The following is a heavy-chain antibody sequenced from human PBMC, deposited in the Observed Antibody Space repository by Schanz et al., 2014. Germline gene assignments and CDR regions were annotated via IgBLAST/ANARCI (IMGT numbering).Heavy chain of an antibody. V-gene: IGHV3-23*01. Sequence: EVQLLESGGGLVQPGGSLRLSCAASGFTFSSYAMSWVRQAPGKGLEWVSGISGSGGSTYYADSVKGRFTISRDNSKNTRYLQMNSLRAEDTAVYYCARANYRRKINFDYWGRGTLVTVSS. J-gene: IGHJ4*02. CDR3: ARANYRRKINFDY. D-gene: IGHD3-10*01. CDR2: ISGSGGST. CDR1: GFTFSSYA.